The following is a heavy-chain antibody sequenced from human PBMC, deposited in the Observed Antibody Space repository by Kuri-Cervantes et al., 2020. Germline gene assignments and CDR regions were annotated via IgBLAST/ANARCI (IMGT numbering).Heavy chain of an antibody. V-gene: IGHV3-21*04. J-gene: IGHJ4*02. D-gene: IGHD2-21*02. CDR3: ARVWGAYCGGDCYSSNDY. CDR2: ISSSSSYI. Sequence: GESLKISCAASGFSFSDYGMHWVRQAPGKGLEWVSSISSSSSYIYYADSVKGRFTISRDNAKNSLYLQMNSLRAEDTAVYYCARVWGAYCGGDCYSSNDYWGQGTLVTVSS. CDR1: GFSFSDYG.